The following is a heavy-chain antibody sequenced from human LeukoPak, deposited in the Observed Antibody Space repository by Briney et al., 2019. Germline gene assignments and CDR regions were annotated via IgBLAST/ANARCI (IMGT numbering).Heavy chain of an antibody. J-gene: IGHJ4*02. V-gene: IGHV1-2*02. D-gene: IGHD3-22*01. CDR3: ARARDSSGYYPRVYDY. CDR1: GYTFTGYY. Sequence: GASVKVSCKASGYTFTGYYMHWVRQAPGQGLEWMGWINPNSGSTNYAQKFQGRVTMTRDTSISTAYMELSRLRSDDTAVYYCARARDSSGYYPRVYDYWGQGTLVTVSS. CDR2: INPNSGST.